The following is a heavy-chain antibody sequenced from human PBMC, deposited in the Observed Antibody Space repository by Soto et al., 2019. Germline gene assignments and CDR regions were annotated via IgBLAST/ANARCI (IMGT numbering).Heavy chain of an antibody. Sequence: ASVKVSCKASCYTFTSYGISLLRHSPGQWLEWILWISAYNGNTNYAQKLQGRVTMTTDTSTSTAYMELRSLRSDDTGVYYSARGTYFGYWGQGTLVTVSS. CDR2: ISAYNGNT. CDR3: ARGTYFGY. J-gene: IGHJ4*02. V-gene: IGHV1-18*01. CDR1: CYTFTSYG.